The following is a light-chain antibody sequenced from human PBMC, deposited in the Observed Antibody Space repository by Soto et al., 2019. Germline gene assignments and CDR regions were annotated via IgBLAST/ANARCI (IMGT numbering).Light chain of an antibody. J-gene: IGKJ1*01. CDR2: DAS. CDR1: QTISSW. CDR3: QQYNSYPWT. Sequence: DIQMTQSPSTLSASVGDRVTITCRASQTISSWLAWYQQKPGQAPKLLIYDASSLESGVPSRFSGSGSGPEFTLTISSLQPDDFATYYCQQYNSYPWTVGQGTKVDVK. V-gene: IGKV1-5*01.